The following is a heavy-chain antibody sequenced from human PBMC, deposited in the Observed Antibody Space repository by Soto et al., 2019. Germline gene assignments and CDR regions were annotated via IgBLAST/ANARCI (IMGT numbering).Heavy chain of an antibody. CDR3: ARYSNNWFQTEGMDV. J-gene: IGHJ6*02. CDR1: VDSITTYY. V-gene: IGHV4-4*07. Sequence: SETLSLTCTVSVDSITTYYWSWIRQPAGKGLEWIGRIDASGNTYYNPSLNSRVTMSIDTSKKQFSLKLTSVTAADTAIYYCARYSNNWFQTEGMDVWGQGTTVTVSS. CDR2: IDASGNT. D-gene: IGHD6-13*01.